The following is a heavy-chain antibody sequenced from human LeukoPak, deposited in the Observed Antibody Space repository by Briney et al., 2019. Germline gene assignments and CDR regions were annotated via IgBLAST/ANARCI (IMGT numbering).Heavy chain of an antibody. Sequence: PGGSLRLSCATSGFTVSSNYMTWVRQAPGKGLEWVSVIYSGGGTRYADSVKGRFTISRDNSKNTLYLQMNSLRAEDTAVYYCATVSWGSSFYFDYWGQGTLVTVSS. V-gene: IGHV3-66*01. CDR3: ATVSWGSSFYFDY. CDR2: IYSGGGT. CDR1: GFTVSSNY. D-gene: IGHD7-27*01. J-gene: IGHJ4*02.